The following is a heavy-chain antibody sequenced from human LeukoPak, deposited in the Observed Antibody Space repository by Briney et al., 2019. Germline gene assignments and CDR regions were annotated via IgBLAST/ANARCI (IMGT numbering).Heavy chain of an antibody. D-gene: IGHD3-9*01. Sequence: GGSLRLSCAASGFTFSSYVMHWVRQAPGKGLEWVAVISNDASTKYYADSVKGRFTISRDNSKNTVYLQMNSLGAEDTAVYYCARDYGSYYDILTGYGNWFDPWGQGTLVTVSS. J-gene: IGHJ5*02. CDR3: ARDYGSYYDILTGYGNWFDP. CDR1: GFTFSSYV. V-gene: IGHV3-30*04. CDR2: ISNDASTK.